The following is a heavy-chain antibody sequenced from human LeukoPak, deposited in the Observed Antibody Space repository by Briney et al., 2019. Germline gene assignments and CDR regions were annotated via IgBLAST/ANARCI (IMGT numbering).Heavy chain of an antibody. CDR3: TTDPDAMGVNFDY. Sequence: GGSLRLSCAASGFTFSSYAMSWVRQAPGKGLEWVGRIKSKTDGGTTDYAAPVKGRFTISRDDSKNTLYLQMNSLKTEDTAVYYCTTDPDAMGVNFDYWGQGTLVTVSS. J-gene: IGHJ4*02. D-gene: IGHD2-2*01. V-gene: IGHV3-15*01. CDR2: IKSKTDGGTT. CDR1: GFTFSSYA.